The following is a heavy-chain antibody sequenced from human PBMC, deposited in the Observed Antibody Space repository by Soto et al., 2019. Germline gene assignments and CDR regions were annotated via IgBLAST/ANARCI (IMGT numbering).Heavy chain of an antibody. V-gene: IGHV1-3*01. CDR3: ARGVADFWSGYYSPFDY. CDR2: INADNGNT. D-gene: IGHD3-3*01. J-gene: IGHJ4*02. CDR1: GYTFTGYA. Sequence: ASVKVSCKASGYTFTGYAIHWVRQAPGQRLEWMGWINADNGNTKYSEKFQGRVTITRDTSANTAYMELSSLRSEDTAVYYCARGVADFWSGYYSPFDYWGQGTLVTVSS.